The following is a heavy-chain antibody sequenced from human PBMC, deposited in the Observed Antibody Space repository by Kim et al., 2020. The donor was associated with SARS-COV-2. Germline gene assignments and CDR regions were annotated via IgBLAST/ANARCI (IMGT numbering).Heavy chain of an antibody. Sequence: SPTFTGQVTISADKSISTAYLQWSSLKASDTAMYYCARQGYGGNSIYHDYWGQGTLVTVSS. CDR3: ARQGYGGNSIYHDY. D-gene: IGHD4-17*01. V-gene: IGHV5-51*01. J-gene: IGHJ4*02.